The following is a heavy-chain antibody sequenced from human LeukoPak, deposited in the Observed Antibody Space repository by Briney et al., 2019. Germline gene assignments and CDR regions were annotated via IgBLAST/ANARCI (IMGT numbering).Heavy chain of an antibody. Sequence: GGSLRLSCAASGFTFSSYVMNWVRQAPGKGLEWVSGISDSGGGTYYADSVKGRFTISRDNSKNTLYVQMNSLRAEDTAVYYCAKAKDSYDFWDRGQGTLVTVSS. CDR2: ISDSGGGT. V-gene: IGHV3-23*01. CDR3: AKAKDSYDFWD. J-gene: IGHJ4*02. D-gene: IGHD3-3*01. CDR1: GFTFSSYV.